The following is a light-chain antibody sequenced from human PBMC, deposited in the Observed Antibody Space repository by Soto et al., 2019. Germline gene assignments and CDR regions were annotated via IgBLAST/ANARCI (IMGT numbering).Light chain of an antibody. J-gene: IGKJ5*01. CDR1: QSLGYGDGNTY. CDR2: QVS. V-gene: IGKV2-30*01. Sequence: DVVMAQSPLSLPVTLGQPASISCRSNQSLGYGDGNTYLSWMQQRPGQSPRRLIYQVSKRDSGVRGRVSGSGSGADFTLKISRVEAEDVGVYYCRRGTDWPPTVGQGTRVGI. CDR3: RRGTDWPPT.